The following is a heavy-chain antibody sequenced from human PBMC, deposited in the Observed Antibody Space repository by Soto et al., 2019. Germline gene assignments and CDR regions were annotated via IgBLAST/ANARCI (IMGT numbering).Heavy chain of an antibody. CDR1: GGSFSGYY. J-gene: IGHJ4*02. V-gene: IGHV4-34*01. CDR2: INHSGST. Sequence: QVQLQQWGAGLLKPSETLSLTCAVYGGSFSGYYWSWIRQPPGKGLEWIGEINHSGSTNYNPSLKSRVTISVAPSKNQFSLKLSSVTAADTAVYYCARGPNVDTARKLGPLDYWGQGTLVTVSS. CDR3: ARGPNVDTARKLGPLDY. D-gene: IGHD5-18*01.